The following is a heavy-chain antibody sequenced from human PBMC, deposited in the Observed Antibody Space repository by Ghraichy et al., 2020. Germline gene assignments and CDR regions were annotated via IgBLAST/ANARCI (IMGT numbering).Heavy chain of an antibody. D-gene: IGHD3-22*01. CDR2: IYYSGST. CDR3: ARANYYDSSGPFDY. J-gene: IGHJ4*02. Sequence: ETLSLTCTVSGGSISSSGYYWGWIRQPPGKGLEWIGSIYYSGSTYYNPSLKSRITITVDTSKNQFSLKESSVTAADTAVYYCARANYYDSSGPFDYWGQGTLVTVSS. V-gene: IGHV4-39*01. CDR1: GGSISSSGYY.